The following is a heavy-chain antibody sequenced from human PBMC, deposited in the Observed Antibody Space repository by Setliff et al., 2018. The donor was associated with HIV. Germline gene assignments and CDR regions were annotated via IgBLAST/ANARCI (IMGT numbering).Heavy chain of an antibody. J-gene: IGHJ4*02. CDR2: IYSTGST. CDR3: ARDKRDDNFLTSRISSVFDF. CDR1: GGSITNYF. Sequence: LSLTCTVSGGSITNYFWDWIRQPAGRGLEWIGRIYSTGSTNYDPSHRSRFTISRDNAKNSLYLQMHSLRVEDTAFYYCARDKRDDNFLTSRISSVFDFWGEGTLVTVSS. D-gene: IGHD1-1*01. V-gene: IGHV4-4*07.